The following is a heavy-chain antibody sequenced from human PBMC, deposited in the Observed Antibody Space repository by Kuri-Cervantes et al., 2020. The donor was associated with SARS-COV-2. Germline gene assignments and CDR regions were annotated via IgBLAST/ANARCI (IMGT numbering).Heavy chain of an antibody. D-gene: IGHD2-2*01. V-gene: IGHV7-4-1*02. CDR3: ASLGYCSSTSCSPFDY. Sequence: ASVKVSCKASGYTFTSYDINWVRQATGQGLEWMGWINTNTGNPTYAQGFTGRFVFSLDTPVSTAYLQISSLKAEDTAVYYCASLGYCSSTSCSPFDYWGQGTLVTVSS. J-gene: IGHJ4*02. CDR1: GYTFTSYD. CDR2: INTNTGNP.